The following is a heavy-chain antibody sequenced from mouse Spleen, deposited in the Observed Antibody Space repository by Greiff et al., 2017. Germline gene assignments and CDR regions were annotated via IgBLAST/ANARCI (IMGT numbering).Heavy chain of an antibody. J-gene: IGHJ4*01. Sequence: EVKLMESGGGLVKPGGSLKLSCAASGFTFSSYAMSWVRQTPEKRLEWVATISSGGSYTSYPDSFKGRFTFSRDNAKNTRYLQMSSLRSEDTAMYYGERTTSGGSLYYYAMDYWGQGTSVTVSS. D-gene: IGHD6-1*01. CDR1: GFTFSSYA. CDR2: ISSGGSYT. V-gene: IGHV5-9-1*01. CDR3: ERTTSGGSLYYYAMDY.